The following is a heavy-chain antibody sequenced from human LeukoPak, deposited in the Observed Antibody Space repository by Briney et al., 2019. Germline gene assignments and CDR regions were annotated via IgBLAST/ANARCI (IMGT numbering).Heavy chain of an antibody. D-gene: IGHD6-19*01. CDR1: GGSISSSSYY. V-gene: IGHV4-39*01. J-gene: IGHJ4*02. CDR3: ARLTSGWLAKIDY. CDR2: IYYSGST. Sequence: PSETLSLTCTVSGGSISSSSYYWGWIRQPPGKGLEWIGSIYYSGSTYYNPSLKSRVTISVDTSKNQFSLKLSSVTAADTAVYYCARLTSGWLAKIDYWGQGTLVTVSS.